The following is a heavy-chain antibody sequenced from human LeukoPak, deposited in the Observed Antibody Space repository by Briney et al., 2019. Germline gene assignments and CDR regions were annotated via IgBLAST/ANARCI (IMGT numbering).Heavy chain of an antibody. CDR2: IYYSGST. J-gene: IGHJ3*02. CDR1: GGSISSSSYY. CDR3: ARYDRSTSRRRDAFDI. D-gene: IGHD2-2*01. Sequence: SETLSLTCTVSGGSISSSSYYWGWIRQPPGKGLEWIGSIYYSGSTYYNPSLKSRVTISVGTSKNQFSLKLSSVTAADTAVYYCARYDRSTSRRRDAFDIWGQGTMVTVSS. V-gene: IGHV4-39*01.